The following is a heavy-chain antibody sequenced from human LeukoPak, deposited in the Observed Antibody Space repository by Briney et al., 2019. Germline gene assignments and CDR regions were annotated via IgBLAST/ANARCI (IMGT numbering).Heavy chain of an antibody. CDR1: GFTVSSNE. CDR3: AELGITMIVVVNHFDY. D-gene: IGHD3-22*01. CDR2: ISSSGSTI. V-gene: IGHV3-48*03. J-gene: IGHJ4*02. Sequence: GGSLRLSCAASGFTVSSNEMSWVRQAPGKGLEWVSYISSSGSTIYYADSVKGRFTISRDNAKNSLYLQMNSLRAEDTAVYYCAELGITMIVVVNHFDYWGQGTLVTVSS.